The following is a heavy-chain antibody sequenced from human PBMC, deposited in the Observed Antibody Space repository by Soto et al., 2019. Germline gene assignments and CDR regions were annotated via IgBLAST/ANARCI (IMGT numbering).Heavy chain of an antibody. CDR2: ISSSSSYI. J-gene: IGHJ4*02. V-gene: IGHV3-21*01. CDR1: GFTFSSYS. Sequence: PGGSLRLSCAASGFTFSSYSMNWVRQAPGKGLEWVSSISSSSSYIYYADSVKGRFTISRDNAKNSLYLQMNSLRAEDTAVYYCARYDGSGYYVDPLDYWGQGTLVTVSS. D-gene: IGHD3-22*01. CDR3: ARYDGSGYYVDPLDY.